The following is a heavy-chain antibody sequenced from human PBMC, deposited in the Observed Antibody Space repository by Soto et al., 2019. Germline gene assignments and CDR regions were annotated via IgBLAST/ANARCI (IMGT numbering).Heavy chain of an antibody. Sequence: SLRLSCAASGFTFSTYDMHLVRQATGKGLEWVSSIGAADDPYYSRSVKGRFTISRENAKSSLSLQMNSMRVGDTAVYYCARAYSGQLPRRADYYYGMDVWGPGPTVTV. D-gene: IGHD2-2*01. CDR3: ARAYSGQLPRRADYYYGMDV. CDR1: GFTFSTYD. CDR2: IGAADDP. V-gene: IGHV3-13*05. J-gene: IGHJ6*01.